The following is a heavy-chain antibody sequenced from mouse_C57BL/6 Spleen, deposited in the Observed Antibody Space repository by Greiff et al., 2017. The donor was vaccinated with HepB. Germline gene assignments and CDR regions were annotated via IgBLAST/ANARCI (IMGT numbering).Heavy chain of an antibody. Sequence: EVQLVESGGGLVKPGGSLKLSCAASGFTFSSYTMSWVRQTPEKGLEWVATISGGGGNTYYPDSVKGRFTISRDNAKNTLYLQMSSLRSEDTALYYCARHRITTVVAEKYFDVWGTGTTVTVSS. J-gene: IGHJ1*03. CDR1: GFTFSSYT. CDR3: ARHRITTVVAEKYFDV. CDR2: ISGGGGNT. D-gene: IGHD1-1*01. V-gene: IGHV5-9*01.